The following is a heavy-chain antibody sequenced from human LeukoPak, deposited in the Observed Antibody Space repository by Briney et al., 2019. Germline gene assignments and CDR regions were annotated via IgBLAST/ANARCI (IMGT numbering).Heavy chain of an antibody. CDR3: ARESYSSYQFDY. V-gene: IGHV1-18*01. J-gene: IGHJ4*02. CDR1: GYTFTSYG. D-gene: IGHD4-11*01. CDR2: ISAYNGNT. Sequence: SVKVSCKASGYTFTSYGISWVRQAPGQGLEWMGWISAYNGNTNYAQKLQGRVTMTTDTSTSTAYTELRSLRSDDTAVYYCARESYSSYQFDYWGQGTLVTVSS.